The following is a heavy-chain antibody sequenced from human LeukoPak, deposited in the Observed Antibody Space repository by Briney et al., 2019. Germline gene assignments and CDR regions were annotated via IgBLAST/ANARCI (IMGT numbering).Heavy chain of an antibody. Sequence: SETLSLTCAVSGYSISSAFYWGWIRQPPGKGLEWIGSIYYSGNTFYNPSLKSRLTISVDTSKNQFSLRLSSVTAADTAVYYCARFAAPQLTRIDYWGQEILVTVSS. CDR3: ARFAAPQLTRIDY. J-gene: IGHJ4*02. D-gene: IGHD1-1*01. V-gene: IGHV4-38-2*01. CDR2: IYYSGNT. CDR1: GYSISSAFY.